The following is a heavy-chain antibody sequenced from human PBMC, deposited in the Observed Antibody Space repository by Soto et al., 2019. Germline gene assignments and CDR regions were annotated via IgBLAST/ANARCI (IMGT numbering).Heavy chain of an antibody. CDR3: ARESGGATATLDYYYFYMDV. CDR2: INPNGGVT. D-gene: IGHD5-12*01. CDR1: GDSFNDYY. Sequence: QVQLVQSGAEVRKPGASVTVSCRSSGDSFNDYYIHWVRQAPGQGFEWMGWINPNGGVTKYAQKFQGWVSMTRVTSIRTVYMQLSRLRSDDTAVYSCARESGGATATLDYYYFYMDVWGTGTTVTVSS. V-gene: IGHV1-2*04. J-gene: IGHJ6*03.